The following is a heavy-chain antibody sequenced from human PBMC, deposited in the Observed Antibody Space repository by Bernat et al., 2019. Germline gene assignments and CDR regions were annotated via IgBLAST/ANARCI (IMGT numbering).Heavy chain of an antibody. CDR1: GFTVSSNY. CDR3: ARDRGSSGNNYYAMDV. CDR2: IYSCGST. V-gene: IGHV3-66*01. J-gene: IGHJ6*01. Sequence: EVQLVESWGGLVQPGGSLRLSCASSGFTVSSNYMSWGRQAPGKGLEWVPIIYSCGSTYFAVSVTGCFTISSDNSKNTLSLQMNSLRTEDTAVYYCARDRGSSGNNYYAMDVWGRGTTVTVSS. D-gene: IGHD3-10*01.